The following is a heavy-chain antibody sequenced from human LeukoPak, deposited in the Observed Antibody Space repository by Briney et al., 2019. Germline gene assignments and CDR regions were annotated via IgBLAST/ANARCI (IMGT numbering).Heavy chain of an antibody. CDR2: IIPIFGTV. D-gene: IGHD2-2*01. V-gene: IGHV1-69*13. CDR1: GGTFSSYA. J-gene: IGHJ3*02. Sequence: ASVKVSCKASGGTFSSYAISWVRQAPGQGLEWMGGIIPIFGTVNYAQKFQGRVTITADESTSAAYMELSSLRSEDTAVYYCARELGYCSSTSCGIWGQGTMVTVSS. CDR3: ARELGYCSSTSCGI.